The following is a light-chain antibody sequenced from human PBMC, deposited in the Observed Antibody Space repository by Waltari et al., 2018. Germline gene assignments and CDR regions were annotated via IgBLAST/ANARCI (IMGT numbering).Light chain of an antibody. CDR1: NSNIGANF. V-gene: IGLV1-47*01. CDR2: GHD. CDR3: AAWDDTLSGHSV. Sequence: QSVLTQPPSASGTPGQRVTISCSGSNSNIGANFVDWYRQFPGTSPKLLIYGHDKRPSGVPDRFPGSKSGSSASLVISGLRSEDEADYYCAAWDDTLSGHSVFGTGTKVTVL. J-gene: IGLJ1*01.